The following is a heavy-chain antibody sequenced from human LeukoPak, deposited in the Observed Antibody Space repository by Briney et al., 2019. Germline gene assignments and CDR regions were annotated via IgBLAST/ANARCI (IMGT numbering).Heavy chain of an antibody. J-gene: IGHJ6*02. CDR3: VKDREMYRSICDYYYSYDMDV. CDR1: GFSLSRYA. Sequence: GGSLRLSCVASGFSLSRYAMHGVRQAPGKGLEWLAVISNDGSNKYYGDSVKGRFTISRDNSKNTLYLQMNSLRTEDTAVYYCVKDREMYRSICDYYYSYDMDVWGQGTTVTVSS. V-gene: IGHV3-30*04. CDR2: ISNDGSNK. D-gene: IGHD6-13*01.